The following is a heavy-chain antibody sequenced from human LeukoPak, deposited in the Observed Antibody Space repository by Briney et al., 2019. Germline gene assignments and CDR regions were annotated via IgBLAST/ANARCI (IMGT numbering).Heavy chain of an antibody. CDR3: AKLEVDTAMVPSLDY. CDR1: GFTFSSYG. J-gene: IGHJ4*02. CDR2: IRYDGSNK. V-gene: IGHV3-30*02. D-gene: IGHD5-18*01. Sequence: GGSLRLSCAASGFTFSSYGIHWVRQAPGKGLEWVAFIRYDGSNKYYADSVKGRFTISRDNSKNTLYLQMNSLRAEDTAVYYCAKLEVDTAMVPSLDYWGQGTLVTVSS.